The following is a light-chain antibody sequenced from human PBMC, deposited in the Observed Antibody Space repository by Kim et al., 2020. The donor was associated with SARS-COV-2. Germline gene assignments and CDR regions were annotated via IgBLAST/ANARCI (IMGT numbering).Light chain of an antibody. Sequence: EIMMTQSPATLSVSPGERATLSCRASHSIFSNLAWYQQKRGQAPRLLIYDASTRATGIPARFSGSGSGTEFSLTISSLQSEDSAVYYCQQYNEWPPWTFGQGTKVDIK. J-gene: IGKJ1*01. CDR2: DAS. V-gene: IGKV3-15*01. CDR1: HSIFSN. CDR3: QQYNEWPPWT.